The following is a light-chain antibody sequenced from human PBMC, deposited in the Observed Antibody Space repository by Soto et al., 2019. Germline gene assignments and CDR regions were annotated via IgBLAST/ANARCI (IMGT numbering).Light chain of an antibody. V-gene: IGKV1-5*03. Sequence: DVQMTQTPSSLSASVGDRVILTCRASQSIGNWLAWYQQKPGKAPKLLIYKASSLESGVPTRFSGSGSGTDFTLTISSLQPEDFATYYCQQYNSYVFGPGTKVDSK. CDR3: QQYNSYV. CDR2: KAS. J-gene: IGKJ3*01. CDR1: QSIGNW.